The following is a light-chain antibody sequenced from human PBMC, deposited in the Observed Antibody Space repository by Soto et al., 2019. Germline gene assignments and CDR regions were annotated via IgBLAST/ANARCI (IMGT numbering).Light chain of an antibody. CDR1: QALSNY. CDR2: SAS. V-gene: IGKV1-9*01. CDR3: QILRRYPLT. Sequence: WTQSPGALSASRGDTVTITCRAGQALSNYLAWYQQKAGKAPDLLIVSASTLQSWVPSWFSGSGSEPEFSLTVRALQPEDLSTYYCQILRRYPLTFGGGTKVDIK. J-gene: IGKJ4*02.